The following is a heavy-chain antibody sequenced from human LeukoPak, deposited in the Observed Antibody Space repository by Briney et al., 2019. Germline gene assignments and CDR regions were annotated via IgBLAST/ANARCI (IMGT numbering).Heavy chain of an antibody. D-gene: IGHD3-3*01. J-gene: IGHJ6*02. CDR1: GYTFTSYY. Sequence: ASVKVSCKASGYTFTSYYMHWVRQAPGQGLEWMGIINPSGGSTSYAQKFQGRVTMTRDTSTSTVYMELSSLRSEDTAVYYCARDSQGSVWSGYYNYYYGMDVWGQGTTVTDSS. CDR2: INPSGGST. CDR3: ARDSQGSVWSGYYNYYYGMDV. V-gene: IGHV1-46*01.